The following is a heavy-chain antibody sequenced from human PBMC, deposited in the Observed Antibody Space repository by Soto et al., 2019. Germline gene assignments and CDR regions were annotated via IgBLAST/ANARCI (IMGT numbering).Heavy chain of an antibody. Sequence: QVQLLQSGAEVKKPGSSVRVSCKASGGTLNSYTISWVRQAPGQGLEWMGGIIPVCGTTDYAQKYQGRVTITADQSTGTAYLDLFSLRSEDTAIYYCSISNSYGRGDFWGQGTLVTVSS. CDR2: IIPVCGTT. J-gene: IGHJ4*02. D-gene: IGHD4-17*01. CDR1: GGTLNSYT. CDR3: SISNSYGRGDF. V-gene: IGHV1-69*01.